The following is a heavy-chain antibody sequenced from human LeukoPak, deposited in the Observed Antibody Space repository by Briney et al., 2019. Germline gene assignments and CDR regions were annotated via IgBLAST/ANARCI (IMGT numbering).Heavy chain of an antibody. CDR2: ISSSSNNI. Sequence: GGSLRLSCAACGFTFSTYTMNWVRQAPGKGLEGVASISSSSNNINYADSVKSRFTISRDNAMNSVHLQMNSLRVEDTAVYYCARGYQRPDYWGQGTLITVSS. J-gene: IGHJ4*02. D-gene: IGHD2-2*01. V-gene: IGHV3-21*01. CDR1: GFTFSTYT. CDR3: ARGYQRPDY.